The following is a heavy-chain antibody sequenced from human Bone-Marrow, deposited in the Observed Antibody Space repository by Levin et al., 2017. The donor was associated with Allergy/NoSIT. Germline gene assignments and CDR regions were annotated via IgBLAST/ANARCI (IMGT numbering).Heavy chain of an antibody. CDR2: IYYSGGA. V-gene: IGHV4-39*01. CDR3: ARQHCSSTRCSTGWGGWFDP. D-gene: IGHD2-2*01. CDR1: GGSITNTTYH. J-gene: IGHJ5*02. Sequence: SQTLSLTCAVSGGSITNTTYHWVWIRQPPGKGLEWIGNIYYSGGAHYTPSLKSRVTLSVDTSKNQFSLKMTSVTATDTAVYYCARQHCSSTRCSTGWGGWFDPWGQGILVTVYS.